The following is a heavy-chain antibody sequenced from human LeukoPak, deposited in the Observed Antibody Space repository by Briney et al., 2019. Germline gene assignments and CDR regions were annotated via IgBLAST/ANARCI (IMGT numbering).Heavy chain of an antibody. Sequence: GSLRLSCAASGFTFSSYWMYWVRQAPGKGLVWVSRINSDGSTTSYADSVKGRFTISRDNAKNTLYLQMNSLRAEDTAVYYCARDKATVTLLHGMDVWGQGTTVTVSS. CDR2: INSDGSTT. V-gene: IGHV3-74*01. D-gene: IGHD4-17*01. CDR3: ARDKATVTLLHGMDV. J-gene: IGHJ6*02. CDR1: GFTFSSYW.